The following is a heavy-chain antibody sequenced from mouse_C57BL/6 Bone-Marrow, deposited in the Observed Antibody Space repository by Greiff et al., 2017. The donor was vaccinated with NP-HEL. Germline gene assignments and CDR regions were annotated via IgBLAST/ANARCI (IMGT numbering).Heavy chain of an antibody. Sequence: EVQLQESGPVLVKPGASVKMSCKASGYTFTDYYMNWVKQSHGKSLEWIGVINPYNGGTSYNQKFKGKATLTVDKSSSTAYMELNSLTSEDSAVYYCARILFHYYGSSYYAMDYWGQGTSVTVSS. D-gene: IGHD1-1*01. CDR1: GYTFTDYY. J-gene: IGHJ4*01. CDR3: ARILFHYYGSSYYAMDY. CDR2: INPYNGGT. V-gene: IGHV1-19*01.